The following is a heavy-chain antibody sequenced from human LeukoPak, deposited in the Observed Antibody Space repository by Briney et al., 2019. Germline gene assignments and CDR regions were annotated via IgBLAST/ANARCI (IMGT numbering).Heavy chain of an antibody. J-gene: IGHJ4*02. D-gene: IGHD1-7*01. Sequence: GGSLRLSCVASGFPFRNYSMNWVRQAPGKGLEWISYISSRSSTIFYADSVKGRFTISRDNAKNSLYLQMNSLRAEDTAVYYCARVDHWNFRAAFDYWGQGTLVTVSS. CDR2: ISSRSSTI. V-gene: IGHV3-48*01. CDR1: GFPFRNYS. CDR3: ARVDHWNFRAAFDY.